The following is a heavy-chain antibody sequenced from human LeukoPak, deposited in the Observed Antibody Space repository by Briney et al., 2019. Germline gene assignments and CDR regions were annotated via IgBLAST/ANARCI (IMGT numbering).Heavy chain of an antibody. J-gene: IGHJ4*02. Sequence: GGSLRLSCAASGFTFSTYGMTWVRQAPGKGLEWVSTITASGGSTHYADSVKGRFTISRDNSKNTLYLQMSSLRADDTAVYYCAKNIGDYGDYWGQGTLVTVSS. D-gene: IGHD2/OR15-2a*01. CDR2: ITASGGST. CDR3: AKNIGDYGDY. CDR1: GFTFSTYG. V-gene: IGHV3-23*01.